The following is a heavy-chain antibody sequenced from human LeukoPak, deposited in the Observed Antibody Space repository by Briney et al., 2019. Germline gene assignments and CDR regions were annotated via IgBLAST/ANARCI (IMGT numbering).Heavy chain of an antibody. CDR2: ISAYNGNT. D-gene: IGHD6-6*01. Sequence: ASVKVSCTASGYTFTSYGISWVRQAPGQGLEWMGWISAYNGNTNYAQKLQGRVTMTTDTSTSTAYMELRSLRSDDTAVYYCARIRIAARQSWFDPWGQGTLVTVSS. J-gene: IGHJ5*02. V-gene: IGHV1-18*01. CDR3: ARIRIAARQSWFDP. CDR1: GYTFTSYG.